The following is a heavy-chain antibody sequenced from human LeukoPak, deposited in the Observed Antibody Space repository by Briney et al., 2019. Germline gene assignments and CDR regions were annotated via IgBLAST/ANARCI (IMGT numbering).Heavy chain of an antibody. Sequence: PGGSLRLSCAASGFTFSSYWMSWVRQAPGKGLEWVANIKKDGSEKYYVDSVRGRFTISRDNAKNSLYLQMNSLRAEDTAVYYCASGEYSYGLDYWGQGTLVTVSS. CDR3: ASGEYSYGLDY. CDR2: IKKDGSEK. V-gene: IGHV3-7*01. CDR1: GFTFSSYW. J-gene: IGHJ4*02. D-gene: IGHD5-18*01.